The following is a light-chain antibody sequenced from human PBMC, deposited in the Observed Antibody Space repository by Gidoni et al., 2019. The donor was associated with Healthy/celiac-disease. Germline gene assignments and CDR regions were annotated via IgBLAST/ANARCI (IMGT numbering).Light chain of an antibody. CDR3: QQRSNWPPT. Sequence: PATLSLSPGERATLSFRASQSVRRYLAWYKQKPGQAPRLLIYDASNRDTGIQARFSGSGSGTDFTLTISSLEPEDFAVYYCQQRSNWPPTFGQGTKVEIK. J-gene: IGKJ1*01. CDR2: DAS. CDR1: QSVRRY. V-gene: IGKV3-11*01.